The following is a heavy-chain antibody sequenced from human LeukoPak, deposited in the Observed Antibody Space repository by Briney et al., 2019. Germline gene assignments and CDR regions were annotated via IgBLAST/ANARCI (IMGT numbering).Heavy chain of an antibody. CDR3: ARETVPAIAAPRGLNY. J-gene: IGHJ4*02. D-gene: IGHD6-13*01. CDR2: INPNSGGI. CDR1: GYTFIDYY. Sequence: ASVKVSCKASGYTFIDYYMHWVRQAPGQGLEWMGWINPNSGGINYAQKFQGRVTLTRDTSISTAYMELSRLRSDDTAVYYCARETVPAIAAPRGLNYWGQGTLVTVSS. V-gene: IGHV1-2*02.